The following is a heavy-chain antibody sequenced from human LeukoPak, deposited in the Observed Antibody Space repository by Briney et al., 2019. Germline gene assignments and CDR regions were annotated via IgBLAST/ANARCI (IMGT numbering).Heavy chain of an antibody. Sequence: GGSLRLSCGASGFTFSSYAMSWVRQAPGKGLEWVSAISGSGGSTYYADSVKGRFTISRDNSKNTLYLQMNSLRAEDTAVYYVTILNYYYYYMDVWGKGTTVTVSS. D-gene: IGHD3-9*01. J-gene: IGHJ6*03. CDR1: GFTFSSYA. V-gene: IGHV3-23*01. CDR2: ISGSGGST. CDR3: TILNYYYYYMDV.